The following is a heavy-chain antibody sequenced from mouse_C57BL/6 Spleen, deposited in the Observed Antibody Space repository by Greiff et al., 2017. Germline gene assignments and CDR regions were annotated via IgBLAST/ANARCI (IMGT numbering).Heavy chain of an antibody. D-gene: IGHD2-2*01. CDR2: IFPGSGST. J-gene: IGHJ4*01. V-gene: IGHV1-9*01. CDR3: ARGGYDDVYYAMDY. Sequence: VQLQQSGAELMKPGASVKLSCKATGYTFTGYWIEWVKPRPGHGLEWIGEIFPGSGSTNYNEKFKGKATVTADTSSNTAYMQLSSLTTEDSAIYYCARGGYDDVYYAMDYWGQGTSVTVSS. CDR1: GYTFTGYW.